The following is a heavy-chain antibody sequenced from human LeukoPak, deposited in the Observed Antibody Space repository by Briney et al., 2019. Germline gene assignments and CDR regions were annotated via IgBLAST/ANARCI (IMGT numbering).Heavy chain of an antibody. CDR3: ARRGPPRTMLRGVKSGWFDP. D-gene: IGHD3-10*01. CDR2: INHSGSP. J-gene: IGHJ5*02. V-gene: IGHV4-34*01. Sequence: SETLSLTCAVYGGSFSGYYWSWIRQPPGKGLEWIGEINHSGSPNYNPSLKSRVTISVDTSKNQFSLKLSSVTAADTAVYYCARRGPPRTMLRGVKSGWFDPWGQGTLVTVSS. CDR1: GGSFSGYY.